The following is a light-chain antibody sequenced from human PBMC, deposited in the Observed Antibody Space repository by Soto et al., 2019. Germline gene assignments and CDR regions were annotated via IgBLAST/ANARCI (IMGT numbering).Light chain of an antibody. Sequence: VLTQSPDTLSLYPGEGVTLSCRASQPISRGYLAWYQQRPGQAPRLLIYAASRRATGIPDRFSGRGSETDFTLTINTQEPEDFAVYYCQLFGNSRTFGQGTKVEVK. CDR3: QLFGNSRT. J-gene: IGKJ1*01. CDR1: QPISRGY. V-gene: IGKV3-20*01. CDR2: AAS.